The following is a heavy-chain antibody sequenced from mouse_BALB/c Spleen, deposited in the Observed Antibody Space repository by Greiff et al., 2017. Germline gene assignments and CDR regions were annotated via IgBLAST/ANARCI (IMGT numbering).Heavy chain of an antibody. CDR2: ISSGGST. Sequence: DVHLVESGGGLVKPGGSLKLSCAASGFTFSSYAMSWVRQTPEKRLEWVASISSGGSTYYPDSVKGRFTICRDNARNILYLQMSSLRSEDTAMYYCARNYGSSYLSSWFAYWGQGTLVTVSA. V-gene: IGHV5-6-5*01. D-gene: IGHD1-1*01. J-gene: IGHJ3*01. CDR3: ARNYGSSYLSSWFAY. CDR1: GFTFSSYA.